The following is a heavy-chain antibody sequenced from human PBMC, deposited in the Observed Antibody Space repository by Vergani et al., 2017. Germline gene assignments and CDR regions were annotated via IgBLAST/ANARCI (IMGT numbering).Heavy chain of an antibody. V-gene: IGHV4-34*01. CDR1: GGSFSGYY. J-gene: IGHJ6*02. D-gene: IGHD2-2*01. Sequence: QVQLQQWGAGLLKPSETLSLTCAVYGGSFSGYYWTWIRQPPVKGLEWIGEINHSGSTNYNPSLKSRVTISVDMYKNQFSLRVCSVTAAGTALYYCARGLYCSSTNCPSLLGDYGMDVWGQGTSVTVSS. CDR2: INHSGST. CDR3: ARGLYCSSTNCPSLLGDYGMDV.